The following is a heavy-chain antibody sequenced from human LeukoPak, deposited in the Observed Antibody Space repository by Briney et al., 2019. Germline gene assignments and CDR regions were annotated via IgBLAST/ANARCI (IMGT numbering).Heavy chain of an antibody. CDR3: ASLGTGGY. CDR1: GLTFSDYY. V-gene: IGHV3-72*01. J-gene: IGHJ4*02. Sequence: GGSPRLSCAASGLTFSDYYMDWVRQAPGKGLEWVGRTRNKANTYATEYAASVKGRLTISRDESKSSLYLQMNSLKTEDTAVYYCASLGTGGYWGQGTLVTVSS. CDR2: TRNKANTYAT. D-gene: IGHD7-27*01.